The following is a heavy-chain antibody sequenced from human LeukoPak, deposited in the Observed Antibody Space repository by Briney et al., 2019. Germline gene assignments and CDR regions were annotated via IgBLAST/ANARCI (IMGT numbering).Heavy chain of an antibody. Sequence: SETLSLTCTVSGGSISSYYWSWIRQPPGKGLEWIGYIYYSGSTNYNPSLKSRVTISVDTPKNQFSLKLSSVTAADTAVYYCARDAGYGDYVWGQGTLVTVSS. CDR2: IYYSGST. J-gene: IGHJ4*02. CDR3: ARDAGYGDYV. V-gene: IGHV4-59*01. D-gene: IGHD4-17*01. CDR1: GGSISSYY.